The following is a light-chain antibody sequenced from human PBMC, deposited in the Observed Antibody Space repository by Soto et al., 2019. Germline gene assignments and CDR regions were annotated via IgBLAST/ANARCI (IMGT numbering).Light chain of an antibody. V-gene: IGKV3-11*01. CDR1: QSVSSS. J-gene: IGKJ1*01. CDR3: PLRSNWWT. Sequence: EVVLTQSPATLSLFPGERATLSCRASQSVSSSLAWYQQKPGQPPSVLIYDTSNRATGIPARFSGSGSGTDFTLTIIILEPEDFPFCYCPLRSNWWTFGQGTKVEI. CDR2: DTS.